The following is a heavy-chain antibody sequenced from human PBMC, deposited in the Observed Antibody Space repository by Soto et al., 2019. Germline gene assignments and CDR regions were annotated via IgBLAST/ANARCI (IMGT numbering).Heavy chain of an antibody. J-gene: IGHJ6*02. CDR1: GGSISSYY. Sequence: QVQLQESGPGLVKPSETLSLTCTVTGGSISSYYWSWIRQPPGKGLEWIGYISYSGTTNYNPSLKRRVTISVTTSKNQFTLKLSSVTSADTAVYYCARVTPPRPYGMDVWGQGTTVTLSS. CDR2: ISYSGTT. V-gene: IGHV4-59*01. CDR3: ARVTPPRPYGMDV.